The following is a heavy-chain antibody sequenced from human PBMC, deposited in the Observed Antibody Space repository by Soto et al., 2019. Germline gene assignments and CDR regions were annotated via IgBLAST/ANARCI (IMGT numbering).Heavy chain of an antibody. CDR1: GGSFSGYY. D-gene: IGHD3-10*01. Sequence: SETLSLTCAVYGGSFSGYYWSWIRQPPGKGLEWIGEINHSGSTNYNPSLKSRVTISVDTSKNQFSLKLSSVTAADTAVYYCARCYYGSGSYFDYWGQGTLVTVSS. J-gene: IGHJ4*02. CDR3: ARCYYGSGSYFDY. CDR2: INHSGST. V-gene: IGHV4-34*01.